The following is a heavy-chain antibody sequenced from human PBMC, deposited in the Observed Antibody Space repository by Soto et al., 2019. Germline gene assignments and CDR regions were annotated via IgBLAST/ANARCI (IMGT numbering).Heavy chain of an antibody. CDR3: ARGGPGFGELRWFDP. V-gene: IGHV4-31*03. CDR2: IYYSGST. D-gene: IGHD3-10*01. J-gene: IGHJ5*02. Sequence: SETLSLTCTVSGFSISSGGYYWSWIRQHPGKGLEWIGYIYYSGSTYYNPSLKSRVTISVDTSKNQFSLKLSSVTAADTAVYYCARGGPGFGELRWFDPWGQGTLVTVSS. CDR1: GFSISSGGYY.